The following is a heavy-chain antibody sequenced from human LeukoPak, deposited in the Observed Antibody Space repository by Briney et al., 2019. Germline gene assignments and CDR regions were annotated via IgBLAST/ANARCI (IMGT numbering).Heavy chain of an antibody. CDR1: GGTFSSYA. D-gene: IGHD2-15*01. CDR2: IIPILGIA. Sequence: SVKVSCKASGGTFSSYAISWVRQAPGQGLEWMGRIIPILGIANYAQKFQGRVTITADKSTSTAYMELSSLRSEDTAVHYCARGDVVVAAKYDYWGQGTLVTVSS. CDR3: ARGDVVVAAKYDY. J-gene: IGHJ4*02. V-gene: IGHV1-69*04.